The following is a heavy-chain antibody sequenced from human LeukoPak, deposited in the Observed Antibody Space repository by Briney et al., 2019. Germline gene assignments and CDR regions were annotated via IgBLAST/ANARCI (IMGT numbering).Heavy chain of an antibody. CDR2: INHSGST. J-gene: IGHJ4*02. V-gene: IGHV4-34*01. Sequence: SETLSLTCAVYGGSFSGYDWSWIRQPPGKGLEWVGEINHSGSTNYNASLKSRVTISVDTSNNQFSLKLSSVTAADTAVYYCARGRSWFGEFHFDYWGQGTLVTVSS. CDR3: ARGRSWFGEFHFDY. CDR1: GGSFSGYD. D-gene: IGHD3-10*01.